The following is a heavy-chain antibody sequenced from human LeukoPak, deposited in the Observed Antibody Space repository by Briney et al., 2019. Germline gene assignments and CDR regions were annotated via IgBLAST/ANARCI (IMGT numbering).Heavy chain of an antibody. CDR1: GYTFTGYY. Sequence: ASVKVSCKASGYTFTGYYMHWVRQAPGQGLEWMGWINPNSGGTNYAQKFQGRVTMTRDTSISTAYMELSRLRSDDTAVYYCATLMVTTHYYFDYWGQGNLVTVSS. CDR3: ATLMVTTHYYFDY. V-gene: IGHV1-2*02. D-gene: IGHD2-21*02. CDR2: INPNSGGT. J-gene: IGHJ4*02.